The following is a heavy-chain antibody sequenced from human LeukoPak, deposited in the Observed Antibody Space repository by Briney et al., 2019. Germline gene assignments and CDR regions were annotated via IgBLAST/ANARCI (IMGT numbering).Heavy chain of an antibody. CDR2: ISYDGSNK. J-gene: IGHJ4*02. V-gene: IGHV3-30-3*01. Sequence: GGSLRLSCSASGFTFKSYAMHWVRQAPGKGLEWVAVISYDGSNKYYADSVKGRFTISRDNSKNTLYLQMNSLRAEDTAVYYCARDGIVATIAYWGQGTLVTVSS. CDR1: GFTFKSYA. CDR3: ARDGIVATIAY. D-gene: IGHD5-12*01.